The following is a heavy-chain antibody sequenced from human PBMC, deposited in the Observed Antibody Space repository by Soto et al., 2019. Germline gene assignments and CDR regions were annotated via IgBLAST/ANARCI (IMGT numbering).Heavy chain of an antibody. CDR1: GGTFSSYA. CDR2: IIPIFGTA. CDR3: AITRYSSRTRFDP. V-gene: IGHV1-69*13. Sequence: SVKVSCKASGGTFSSYAISWVRQAPGQGLEWMGGIIPIFGTANYAQKFQGRVTITADESTSTAYMELGSLRSEDTAVYYRAITRYSSRTRFDPWGQGTLVTVSS. D-gene: IGHD6-13*01. J-gene: IGHJ5*02.